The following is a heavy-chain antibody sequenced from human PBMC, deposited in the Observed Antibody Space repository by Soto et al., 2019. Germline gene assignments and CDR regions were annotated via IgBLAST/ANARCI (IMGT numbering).Heavy chain of an antibody. V-gene: IGHV1-69*06. CDR2: IIPIFGTA. J-gene: IGHJ4*02. Sequence: QVQLVQSGAEVQKPGSSVKVSCKASGGTFSSYAISWVRQAPGQGLEWMGGIIPIFGTANYAQKFQGRVTITADKSTSTAYMELSSLRAEDTAVYYCARDHYYDSSGLGVFCYWGQGTLVTVSS. D-gene: IGHD3-22*01. CDR3: ARDHYYDSSGLGVFCY. CDR1: GGTFSSYA.